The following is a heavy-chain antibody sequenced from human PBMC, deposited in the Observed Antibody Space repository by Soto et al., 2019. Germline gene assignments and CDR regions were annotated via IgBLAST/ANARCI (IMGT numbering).Heavy chain of an antibody. CDR3: ARSYGSGSYSRASYYYGMDV. CDR2: IWYDGSNK. D-gene: IGHD3-10*01. CDR1: GFTFSSYG. Sequence: GGSLRLSCAASGFTFSSYGMHWVRQAPGKGLEWVAVIWYDGSNKYYADSVKGRFTISRDNSKNTLYLQMNSLRAEDTAVYYCARSYGSGSYSRASYYYGMDVWGQGTTVTVSS. J-gene: IGHJ6*02. V-gene: IGHV3-33*01.